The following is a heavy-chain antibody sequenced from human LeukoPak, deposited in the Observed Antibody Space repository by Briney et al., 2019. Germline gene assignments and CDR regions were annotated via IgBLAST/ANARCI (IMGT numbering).Heavy chain of an antibody. Sequence: SETLSLTCSVSGDSIRNRSYYWGWIRQPPGKGLAWIGSISYTGSTYYNPSLQSRVTISADMSKNHLSVKLSSVTAADTAVYYCARVAAGTYWYYAMDVWGQGTTVTVSS. CDR2: ISYTGST. J-gene: IGHJ6*02. CDR1: GDSIRNRSYY. D-gene: IGHD2-15*01. CDR3: ARVAAGTYWYYAMDV. V-gene: IGHV4-39*07.